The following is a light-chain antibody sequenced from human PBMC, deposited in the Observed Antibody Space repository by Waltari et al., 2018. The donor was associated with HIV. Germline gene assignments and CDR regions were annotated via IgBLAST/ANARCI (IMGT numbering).Light chain of an antibody. J-gene: IGLJ1*01. CDR2: SLN. V-gene: IGLV1-44*01. CDR1: SSNIGSNT. Sequence: QSVLTQTPSASGTPGQRVIVSCSGSSSNIGSNTVNWYQLLPGAAPRLLIHSLNQRPSWVPDRFSGSKSGASASLAISGLQSEDEADYYCAAWDDNLNGYVFGSGTKVTVL. CDR3: AAWDDNLNGYV.